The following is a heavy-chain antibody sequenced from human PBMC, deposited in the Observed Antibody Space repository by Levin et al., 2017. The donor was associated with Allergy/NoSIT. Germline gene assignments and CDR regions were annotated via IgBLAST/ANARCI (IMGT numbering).Heavy chain of an antibody. V-gene: IGHV3-30-3*01. J-gene: IGHJ5*02. Sequence: GESLKISCAASGFTFSSYAMHWVRQAPGKGLEWVAVISYDGSNKYYADSVKGRFTISRDNSKNTLYLQMNSLRAEDTAVYYCARENWFDPWGQGTLVTVSS. CDR3: ARENWFDP. CDR1: GFTFSSYA. CDR2: ISYDGSNK.